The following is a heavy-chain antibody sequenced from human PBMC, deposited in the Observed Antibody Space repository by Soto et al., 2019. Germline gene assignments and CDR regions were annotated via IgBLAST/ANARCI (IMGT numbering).Heavy chain of an antibody. V-gene: IGHV4-59*03. CDR2: VYDSGDT. Sequence: PSETLSLTCSVSGDSISSYFRNWIRQPPGKGLEWIGCVYDSGDTNYNPSLKSRVTISLSTSENQFSLRLTSVTAADTAVYYCVSSRAAIYGDAFDVWGQGTMVT. J-gene: IGHJ3*01. CDR3: VSSRAAIYGDAFDV. CDR1: GDSISSYF. D-gene: IGHD3-10*01.